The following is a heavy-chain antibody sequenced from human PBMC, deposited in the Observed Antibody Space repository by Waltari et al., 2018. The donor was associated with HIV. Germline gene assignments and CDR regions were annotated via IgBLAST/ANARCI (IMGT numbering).Heavy chain of an antibody. CDR1: GFTFSSSG. V-gene: IGHV3-33*01. D-gene: IGHD3-22*01. Sequence: QVQLVESGGGVVQPGRSLRLSGAASGFTFSSSGMHWVRQAPGKGLEWVAVICCEGSNKYYADSVKGRFTISRDNSKNTLYLQMNSLRAEDTAVYYCARARVTMRDAFDIWGQGTMVTVSS. CDR3: ARARVTMRDAFDI. J-gene: IGHJ3*02. CDR2: ICCEGSNK.